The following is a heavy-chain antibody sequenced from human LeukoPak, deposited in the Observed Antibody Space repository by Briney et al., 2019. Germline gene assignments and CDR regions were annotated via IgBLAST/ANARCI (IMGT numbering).Heavy chain of an antibody. CDR1: GYSFTSYW. V-gene: IGHV5-51*01. D-gene: IGHD6-13*01. CDR2: IYPGDSDT. CDR3: ARHYGPAAGENAFDI. Sequence: GESLKISCKGSGYSFTSYWIGWARQMPGKGLEWMGIIYPGDSDTRYSPSFQGQVTISADKSISTAYLQWSSLKASDTAMYYCARHYGPAAGENAFDIWGQGTMVTVSS. J-gene: IGHJ3*02.